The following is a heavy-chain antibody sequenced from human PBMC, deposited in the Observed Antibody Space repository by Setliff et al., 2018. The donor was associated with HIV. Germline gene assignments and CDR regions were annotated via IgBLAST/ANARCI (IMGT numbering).Heavy chain of an antibody. D-gene: IGHD1-26*01. CDR3: ARGLKAYLGY. Sequence: ASVKVSCKTAEYTSASYVINWVRQATGQGLEWMGWIDPNSGKTGYAQKFQGRVTMTRNTSISTAYMELISLTSDDTAMYFCARGLKAYLGYWGQGTLVTVS. CDR1: EYTSASYV. V-gene: IGHV1-8*01. CDR2: IDPNSGKT. J-gene: IGHJ4*02.